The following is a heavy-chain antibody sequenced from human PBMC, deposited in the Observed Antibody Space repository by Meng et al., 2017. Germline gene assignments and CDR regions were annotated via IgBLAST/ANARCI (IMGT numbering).Heavy chain of an antibody. Sequence: GSLRLSCTVSGGSISSSSYYWGWIRQPPGKGLEWIGSIYYSGSTYYNPSLKSRVTISVDTSKNQFSLKLSSVTAADTAVYYCARESRMVRGVIGTYYYYYGMDVWGQGTTVTVSS. J-gene: IGHJ6*02. D-gene: IGHD3-10*01. V-gene: IGHV4-39*07. CDR3: ARESRMVRGVIGTYYYYYGMDV. CDR2: IYYSGST. CDR1: GGSISSSSYY.